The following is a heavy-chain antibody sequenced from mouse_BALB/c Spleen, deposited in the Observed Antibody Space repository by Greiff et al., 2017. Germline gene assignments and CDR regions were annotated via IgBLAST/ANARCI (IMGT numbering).Heavy chain of an antibody. D-gene: IGHD3-1*01. J-gene: IGHJ2*01. CDR1: GFAFSSYD. Sequence: EVQGVESGGGLVKPGGSLKLSCAASGFAFSSYDMSWVRQTPEKRLEWVAYISSGGGSTYYPDTVKGRFTISRDNAKNTLYLQMSSLKSEDTAMYYCARRGQLGLREFYYFDYWGQGTTLTVSS. CDR3: ARRGQLGLREFYYFDY. V-gene: IGHV5-12-1*01. CDR2: ISSGGGST.